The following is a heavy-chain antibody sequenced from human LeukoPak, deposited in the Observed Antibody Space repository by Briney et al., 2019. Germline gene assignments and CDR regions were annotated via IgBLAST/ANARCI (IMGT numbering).Heavy chain of an antibody. V-gene: IGHV3-48*01. CDR1: GFTFSSYS. J-gene: IGHJ3*02. D-gene: IGHD1-26*01. CDR3: AKLSGNNARSDAVDI. Sequence: GALRLSCAASGFTFSSYSMNWVRQAPGKGLEWVSYISSSSSTIYYADSVKGRITISRDNSKNTLYMQMNSLRAEDTAVYYCAKLSGNNARSDAVDIWGQGTMVTVSS. CDR2: ISSSSSTI.